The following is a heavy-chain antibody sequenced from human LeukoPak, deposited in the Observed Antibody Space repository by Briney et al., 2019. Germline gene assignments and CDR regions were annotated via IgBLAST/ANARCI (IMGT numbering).Heavy chain of an antibody. J-gene: IGHJ3*02. CDR2: MNPHSGNT. D-gene: IGHD3-16*01. CDR1: GYTFTSYD. CDR3: AREGEGAFDI. V-gene: IGHV1-8*03. Sequence: ASGKVSCKASGYTFTSYDINWVRQSTGQGLEWMGWMNPHSGNTGYAQKFQGRVTITRNTSISTAYMELSSLRSEDTAVYYCAREGEGAFDIWGQGTMVTVSS.